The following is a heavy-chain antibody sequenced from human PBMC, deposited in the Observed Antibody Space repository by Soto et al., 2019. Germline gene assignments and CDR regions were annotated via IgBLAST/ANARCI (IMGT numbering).Heavy chain of an antibody. CDR1: GFSLSSTRMA. CDR3: AHIVVAGLGYYFDY. CDR2: IYWDDDK. D-gene: IGHD6-19*01. Sequence: QITLKESGPTLVKPTQTLTLTCTFSGFSLSSTRMAVGWIRQPPGKALEWLALIYWDDDKRYSPFLKSRLTLXXXTXXNQVVVTMSRMDPVDTARYYCAHIVVAGLGYYFDYWGQVTLVTVSS. J-gene: IGHJ4*02. V-gene: IGHV2-5*02.